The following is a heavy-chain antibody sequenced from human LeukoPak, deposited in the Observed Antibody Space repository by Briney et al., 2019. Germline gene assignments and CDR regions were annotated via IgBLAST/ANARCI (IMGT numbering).Heavy chain of an antibody. CDR2: ISDDGRAI. V-gene: IGHV3-11*01. D-gene: IGHD2-2*01. Sequence: GGSLRLSCAASGFIFSDHYMSWIRQAPGKGLEWLCYISDDGRAIYYADSVKGRFTLSRDNSQNSLSLLMSSLRAEDTAVYYCARESKGLSVPFDFWGQGTLVTVSS. CDR1: GFIFSDHY. CDR3: ARESKGLSVPFDF. J-gene: IGHJ4*02.